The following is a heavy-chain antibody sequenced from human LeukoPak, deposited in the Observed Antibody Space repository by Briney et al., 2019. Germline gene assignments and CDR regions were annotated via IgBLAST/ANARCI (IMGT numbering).Heavy chain of an antibody. Sequence: GGSLRLSCAASGFTFSSYGMHWVRQAPGKGLEWVAVISYDGSNKYYADSVKGRFTISRDNAKSSLYLQMNSLRAEDTALYYCARESSVAARDYYYYYMDVWGKGTTVTVSS. J-gene: IGHJ6*03. CDR3: ARESSVAARDYYYYYMDV. CDR1: GFTFSSYG. V-gene: IGHV3-30*03. D-gene: IGHD6-6*01. CDR2: ISYDGSNK.